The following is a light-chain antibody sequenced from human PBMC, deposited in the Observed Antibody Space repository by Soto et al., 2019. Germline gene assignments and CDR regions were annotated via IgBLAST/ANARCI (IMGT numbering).Light chain of an antibody. J-gene: IGKJ1*01. CDR2: KAS. CDR1: QTISSW. V-gene: IGKV1-5*03. Sequence: DIRMTQSPSTLSGSLGDRVIITCRASQTISSWLAWYQQKPGKAPKLLIYKASTLKSGVPSRFSGSGSGTEFTLTISSLQPDDFATYYCQHYNSYSEAFGQGTKVDI. CDR3: QHYNSYSEA.